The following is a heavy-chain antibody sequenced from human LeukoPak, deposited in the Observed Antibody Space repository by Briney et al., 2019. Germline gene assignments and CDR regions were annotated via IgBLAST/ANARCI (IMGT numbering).Heavy chain of an antibody. V-gene: IGHV3-48*04. D-gene: IGHD1-26*01. CDR3: ATLVGGSRVEDY. Sequence: GGSLRLSCAASGFTFSNAWMNWVRQAPGKGLEWVSYISSSISTIYYADSVKGRFTISRDNAKNSLYLQMNSLRAEDTALYYCATLVGGSRVEDYWGQGTLVTVSS. CDR1: GFTFSNAW. CDR2: ISSSISTI. J-gene: IGHJ4*02.